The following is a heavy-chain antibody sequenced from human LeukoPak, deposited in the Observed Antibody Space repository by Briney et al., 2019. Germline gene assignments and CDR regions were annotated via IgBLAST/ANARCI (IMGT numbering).Heavy chain of an antibody. J-gene: IGHJ4*02. CDR3: AKDGGLWVSAHWGDS. V-gene: IGHV3-23*01. D-gene: IGHD7-27*01. CDR2: ITTSDGNT. Sequence: PGGSLRLSCAACGFTFSSYTMRWVRPAPGKGLEWVSTITTSDGNTYYAGSGKGRFTVSRDNSKNTLFLQMNSLRAEDTAVYYCAKDGGLWVSAHWGDSWGRGTLVTVSS. CDR1: GFTFSSYT.